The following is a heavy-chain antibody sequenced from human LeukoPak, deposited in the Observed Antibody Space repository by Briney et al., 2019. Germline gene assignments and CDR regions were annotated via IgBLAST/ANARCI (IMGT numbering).Heavy chain of an antibody. D-gene: IGHD4-23*01. V-gene: IGHV3-30*02. J-gene: IGHJ4*02. CDR1: GFTFSNYD. Sequence: GGSLRLSCAACGFTFSNYDIHWVRQAPGKGLEWVAFIRYDGSNKYYADSVKGRFTISRDNSKNTLYLQMNSLRAEDTAVYYCAKNGHLTVVYYFDYWGQGTLVTVSS. CDR3: AKNGHLTVVYYFDY. CDR2: IRYDGSNK.